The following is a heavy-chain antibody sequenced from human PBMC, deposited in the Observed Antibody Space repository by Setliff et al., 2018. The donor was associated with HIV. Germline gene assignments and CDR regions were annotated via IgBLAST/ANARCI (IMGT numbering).Heavy chain of an antibody. CDR2: IDPGVGSP. CDR1: GYTFTNYY. V-gene: IGHV1-46*01. J-gene: IGHJ4*02. CDR3: ARTPYCTNGLCYRYFFDY. D-gene: IGHD2-8*01. Sequence: AASVKVSCKAFGYTFTNYYMHWVRQAPGQGLEWMGIIDPGVGSPTYAQKFQGRVSLTTDTSTSTVYMGLSSLRSEDTAVYYCARTPYCTNGLCYRYFFDYWGQGTLVTVSS.